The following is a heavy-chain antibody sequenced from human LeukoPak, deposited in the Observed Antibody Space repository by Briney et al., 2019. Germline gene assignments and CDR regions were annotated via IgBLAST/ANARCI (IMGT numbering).Heavy chain of an antibody. V-gene: IGHV4-39*01. CDR2: IYYSGST. CDR1: GGSISGSSYY. Sequence: SETLSLTCTVSGGSISGSSYYWGWIRQPPGKGLEWIGSIYYSGSTYYNPSLKSRVTISVDTSKNQFSLKLSSVTAVDTAVYYCARFSATVTLWGQGTLVTVSS. CDR3: ARFSATVTL. J-gene: IGHJ4*02. D-gene: IGHD4-17*01.